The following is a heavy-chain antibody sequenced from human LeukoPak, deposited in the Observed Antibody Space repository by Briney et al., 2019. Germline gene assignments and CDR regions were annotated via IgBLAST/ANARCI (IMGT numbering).Heavy chain of an antibody. J-gene: IGHJ6*02. V-gene: IGHV3-21*01. Sequence: PGGSLRLSCAASASTFSSYSMNWVRQAPGKGLEWVSYIDTSSNYIYYADSVKGRFTISRDNSKNTLYLQMNSLRAEDTAVYYCAKLRIPTVTTIYYYGMDVWGQGTTVTVSS. D-gene: IGHD4-17*01. CDR2: IDTSSNYI. CDR3: AKLRIPTVTTIYYYGMDV. CDR1: ASTFSSYS.